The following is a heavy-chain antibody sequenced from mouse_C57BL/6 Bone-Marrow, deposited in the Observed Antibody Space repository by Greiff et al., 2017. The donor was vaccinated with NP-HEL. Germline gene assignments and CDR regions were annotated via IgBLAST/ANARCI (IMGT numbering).Heavy chain of an antibody. V-gene: IGHV1-50*01. CDR3: ATFLWLRRDYFDY. D-gene: IGHD2-2*01. J-gene: IGHJ2*01. CDR1: GYTFTSYW. Sequence: QVQLQQPGAELVKPGASVKLSCKASGYTFTSYWMQWVKQRPGQGLEWIGEIDPSDSYTNYNQKFKGKATLTVDTSSSTAYMQLSSLTSEDSAVYYCATFLWLRRDYFDYWGQGTTLTVSS. CDR2: IDPSDSYT.